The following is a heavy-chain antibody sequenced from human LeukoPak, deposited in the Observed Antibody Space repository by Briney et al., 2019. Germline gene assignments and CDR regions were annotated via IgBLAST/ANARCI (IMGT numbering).Heavy chain of an antibody. Sequence: GGSLRLSCAASGFTFSSYSMNWVRQASGKGLEWVSSISSSSSYIYYADSVKGRFTISRDNAKNSLYLQMNSLRAEDTAVYYCARDDHASEAAAGTTNWGQGTLVTVSS. CDR1: GFTFSSYS. D-gene: IGHD6-13*01. CDR3: ARDDHASEAAAGTTN. V-gene: IGHV3-21*01. CDR2: ISSSSSYI. J-gene: IGHJ4*02.